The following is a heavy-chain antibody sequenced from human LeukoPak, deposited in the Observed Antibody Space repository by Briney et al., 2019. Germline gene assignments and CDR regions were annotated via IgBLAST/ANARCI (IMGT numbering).Heavy chain of an antibody. CDR3: ASGASSGRSEVDY. D-gene: IGHD1-26*01. CDR1: GFTFSSYA. CDR2: ISGSGGST. Sequence: GGALRLSCAASGFTFSSYAMSCVRQAPGEGLEWVSAISGSGGSTDYADSVKGRFTISRDNSKNTLYLQMNSLRAEDTAVYYCASGASSGRSEVDYWGQGTLVTVSS. V-gene: IGHV3-23*01. J-gene: IGHJ4*02.